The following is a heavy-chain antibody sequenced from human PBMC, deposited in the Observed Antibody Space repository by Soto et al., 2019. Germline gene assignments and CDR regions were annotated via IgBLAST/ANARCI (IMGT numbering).Heavy chain of an antibody. J-gene: IGHJ5*02. CDR3: AKEGITMIVVAPWGWFDP. Sequence: PGGSLRLSCAASGFTFSSYGMHWVRQAPGKGLEWVAVISYDGSNKYYADSVKGRFTISRDNSKNTLYLQMNSLRAEDTAVYYCAKEGITMIVVAPWGWFDPWGQGTLVTVSS. CDR1: GFTFSSYG. CDR2: ISYDGSNK. V-gene: IGHV3-30*18. D-gene: IGHD3-22*01.